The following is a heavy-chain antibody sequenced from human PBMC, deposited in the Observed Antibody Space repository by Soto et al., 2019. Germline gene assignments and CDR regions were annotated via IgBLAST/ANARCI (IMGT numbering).Heavy chain of an antibody. CDR2: IYYSGST. CDR3: ARGGYCSGGSCYSSGWFDP. CDR1: GGSISSYY. Sequence: QVQLQESGPGLVKPSETLSLTCTVSGGSISSYYWSWIRQPPGKGLEWIGYIYYSGSTNYNPSLRSRVSISVDTSKNQCSLKLSSVTAADTAVYYCARGGYCSGGSCYSSGWFDPWGQGTLVTVSS. D-gene: IGHD2-15*01. V-gene: IGHV4-59*01. J-gene: IGHJ5*02.